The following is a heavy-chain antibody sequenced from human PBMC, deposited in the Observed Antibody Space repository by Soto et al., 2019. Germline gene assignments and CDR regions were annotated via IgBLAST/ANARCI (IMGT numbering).Heavy chain of an antibody. J-gene: IGHJ4*02. CDR1: GGSISSSSYY. V-gene: IGHV4-39*01. CDR2: IYYSGST. CDR3: ARHYYDSSGVSLFDY. Sequence: QLQLQESGPGLVKPSETLSLTCTVSGGSISSSSYYWGWIRQPPGKGLEWIGSIYYSGSTYYNPSLKSRVTISVDTSKNQFSLKLSSVTAADTAVYYCARHYYDSSGVSLFDYWGQGTLVTVSS. D-gene: IGHD3-22*01.